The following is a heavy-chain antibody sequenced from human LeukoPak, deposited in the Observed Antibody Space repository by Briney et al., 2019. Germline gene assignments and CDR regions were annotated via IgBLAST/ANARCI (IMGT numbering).Heavy chain of an antibody. V-gene: IGHV1-69*05. CDR3: ARDAGLLLPRDY. Sequence: ASVKVSCKASGGTFSSYAISWVRQAPGQGLEWMGRIIPIFGTANYAQKFQGRVTITTDESTSTAYMELSSLRSEDTGVYYCARDAGLLLPRDYWGQGTLVTVSS. CDR2: IIPIFGTA. D-gene: IGHD3-22*01. J-gene: IGHJ4*02. CDR1: GGTFSSYA.